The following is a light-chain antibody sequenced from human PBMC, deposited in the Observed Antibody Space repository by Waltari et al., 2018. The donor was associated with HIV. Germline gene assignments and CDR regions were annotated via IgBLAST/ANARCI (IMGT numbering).Light chain of an antibody. J-gene: IGLJ2*01. CDR3: CAYAGSTTYVI. Sequence: SALTQPASVSGSPGQSITISCTGTSSDGGGYNLVSWYQQHPGKAPKLMIYEVSKRPSGVSNRFSGSKSGNTASLTISGLQAEDEADYYCCAYAGSTTYVIFGGGTKLTVL. CDR2: EVS. V-gene: IGLV2-23*02. CDR1: SSDGGGYNL.